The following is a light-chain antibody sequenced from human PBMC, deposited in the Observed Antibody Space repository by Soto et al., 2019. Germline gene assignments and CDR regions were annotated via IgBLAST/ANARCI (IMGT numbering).Light chain of an antibody. V-gene: IGKV1-6*01. Sequence: IQMTQSPSSLSASVGDRVTITCRASQGIRSELGWYQQKPGKAPNLLIYTASSLQSGVPSRFSGSGSGTDFTLTISSLQPEDFATYYCIQDYNYPLTFGGGTKVDIK. CDR3: IQDYNYPLT. CDR1: QGIRSE. J-gene: IGKJ4*01. CDR2: TAS.